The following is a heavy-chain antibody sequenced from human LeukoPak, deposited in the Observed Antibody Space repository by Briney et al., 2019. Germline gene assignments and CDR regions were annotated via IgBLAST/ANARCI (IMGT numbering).Heavy chain of an antibody. J-gene: IGHJ6*03. V-gene: IGHV3-23*01. CDR2: ISGSGGST. CDR1: GFTFSSYG. CDR3: AKNAFRIYFYMDV. Sequence: GGSLRLSCAASGFTFSSYGMSWVRQAPGKGLEWVSAISGSGGSTYYADSVKGRFTISRDNSKNTVYLQMNSLRAEDTAVYYCAKNAFRIYFYMDVWGKGTTVTISS. D-gene: IGHD3-3*02.